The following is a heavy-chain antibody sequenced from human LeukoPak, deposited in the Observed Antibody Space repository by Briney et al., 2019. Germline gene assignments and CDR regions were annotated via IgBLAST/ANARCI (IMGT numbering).Heavy chain of an antibody. V-gene: IGHV4-59*01. CDR3: ARGPAWYFNY. CDR2: IYYSGST. Sequence: SETLSLTCTVSGGSISSYYWSWIRQPPGKGLEWIGYIYYSGSTNYNPSLMSRATISKDTSKNQFSLKLSSVTAADTATYYCARGPAWYFNYWGQGTLVTVSS. CDR1: GGSISSYY. J-gene: IGHJ4*02.